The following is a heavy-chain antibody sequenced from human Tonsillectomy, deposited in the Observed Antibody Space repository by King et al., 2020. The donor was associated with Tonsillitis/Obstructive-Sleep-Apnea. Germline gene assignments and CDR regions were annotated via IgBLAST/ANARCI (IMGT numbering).Heavy chain of an antibody. V-gene: IGHV3-30*18. CDR2: ISYDGSNK. J-gene: IGHJ5*02. D-gene: IGHD2-21*02. Sequence: VQLVESGGGVVQPGRSLRLSCAASGFTFSSYGMHWVRQAPGKGLEWVAVISYDGSNKYYADSVKGRFTISRDNSKNTLYLQMNSLRAEDTAVYYCAKDSPLSHIVVVTAHPNWFDPWGQGTLVTVSS. CDR3: AKDSPLSHIVVVTAHPNWFDP. CDR1: GFTFSSYG.